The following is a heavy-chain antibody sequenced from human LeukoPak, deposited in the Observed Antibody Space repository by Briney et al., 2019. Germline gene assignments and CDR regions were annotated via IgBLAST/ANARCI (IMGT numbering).Heavy chain of an antibody. CDR1: GYTFTRYD. CDR3: AGCGEPSYDILTGYSRFDY. Sequence: WASVKVSCKASGYTFTRYDISWVRQSPGQGLEWMGRVSAYNGNTNYAQKLQGRVTMTTDTSTSTAYMELSSLRSEDTAVYYCAGCGEPSYDILTGYSRFDYWGQGTLVTVSS. CDR2: VSAYNGNT. V-gene: IGHV1-18*01. D-gene: IGHD3-9*01. J-gene: IGHJ4*02.